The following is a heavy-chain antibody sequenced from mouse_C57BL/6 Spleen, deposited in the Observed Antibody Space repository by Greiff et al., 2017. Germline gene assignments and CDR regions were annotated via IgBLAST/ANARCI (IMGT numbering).Heavy chain of an antibody. Sequence: VQLLESGPELVKPGASVKLSCKASGYTFTSYDINWVKQRPGQGLEWIGRIYPRDGSTKYNQKFKGKGTLTVDTSSSTAYMELHSLTSEDSAGYFCAREVLSYGSSYGYWGQGTTLTVSS. CDR2: IYPRDGST. CDR1: GYTFTSYD. CDR3: AREVLSYGSSYGY. J-gene: IGHJ2*01. V-gene: IGHV1-85*01. D-gene: IGHD1-1*01.